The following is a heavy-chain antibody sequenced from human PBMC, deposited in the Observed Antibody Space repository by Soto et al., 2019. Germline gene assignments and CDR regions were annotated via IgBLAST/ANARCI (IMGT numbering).Heavy chain of an antibody. D-gene: IGHD2-15*01. V-gene: IGHV1-18*01. CDR2: ISTYNGDT. Sequence: QVQLVQSGAEVRKPGASVKVSCKASGYTFSTSGMSWLRQAPGQGLEWMGWISTYNGDTNDAPKFQDRVTMTSDTPTSTVYMELRSLRSDDTAVYYCARAGAAPYYYYGMDVCGQGTRVTVS. CDR3: ARAGAAPYYYYGMDV. CDR1: GYTFSTSG. J-gene: IGHJ6*02.